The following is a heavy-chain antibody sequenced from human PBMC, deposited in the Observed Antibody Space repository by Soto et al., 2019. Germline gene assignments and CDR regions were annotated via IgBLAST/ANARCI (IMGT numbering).Heavy chain of an antibody. V-gene: IGHV4-59*01. J-gene: IGHJ4*02. CDR3: ARGRNDLLTGHYYFDY. CDR1: GGSISRYY. Sequence: QVQLQESGPGLVKPSETLSLTCTVSGGSISRYYWSWIRQSPGKGLEWIGYVFYSGSSNYNPSLKSRVTMSVDTSKNQFSLKLRSVTAADTSVYYCARGRNDLLTGHYYFDYWGQGTLVTVSS. CDR2: VFYSGSS. D-gene: IGHD3-9*01.